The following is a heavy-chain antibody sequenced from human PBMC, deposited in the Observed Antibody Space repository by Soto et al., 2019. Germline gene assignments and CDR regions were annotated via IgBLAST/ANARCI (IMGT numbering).Heavy chain of an antibody. CDR1: GGTFSSYA. V-gene: IGHV1-69*01. Sequence: QVQLVQSGAEVKKPGSSVKVSCKASGGTFSSYAISWVRQAPGQGREWMGGIIPIFGTANYAQKFQGRVTITADESTSTAYMELSSLRSEDTAVYYCARRTFTIFGVVTNDWFDPWGQGTLVTVSS. D-gene: IGHD3-3*01. CDR2: IIPIFGTA. J-gene: IGHJ5*02. CDR3: ARRTFTIFGVVTNDWFDP.